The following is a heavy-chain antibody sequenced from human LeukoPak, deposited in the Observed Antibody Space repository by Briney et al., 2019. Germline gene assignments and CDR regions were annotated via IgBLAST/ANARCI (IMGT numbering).Heavy chain of an antibody. J-gene: IGHJ3*02. CDR3: ARGSYCGGDCYAAAFDI. CDR2: MNPTSGNT. CDR1: GYTFTSYD. Sequence: RASVKISCKASGYTFTSYDINWVRQATGQGLEWMGWMNPTSGNTGYAQKFQGRVTITRITSISTAYMELSSLRSEDTAVYYCARGSYCGGDCYAAAFDIWGQGTMVTVSS. V-gene: IGHV1-8*03. D-gene: IGHD2-21*02.